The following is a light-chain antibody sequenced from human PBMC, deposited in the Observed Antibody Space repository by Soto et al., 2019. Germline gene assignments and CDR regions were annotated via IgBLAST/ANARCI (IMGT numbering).Light chain of an antibody. J-gene: IGLJ2*01. V-gene: IGLV2-14*01. CDR3: SSYTGSSTLV. CDR2: DVS. Sequence: QSALTQPASVSGSPGQSITISCTGTSSDVGGYNYVSWYQQHPGKAPKLMIYDVSNRPSGVSSRFSGSKSGNTASLTISGLQAEDEADYYCSSYTGSSTLVFGGGTTLTVL. CDR1: SSDVGGYNY.